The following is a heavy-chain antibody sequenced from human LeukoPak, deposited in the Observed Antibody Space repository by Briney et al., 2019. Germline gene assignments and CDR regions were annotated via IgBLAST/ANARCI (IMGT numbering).Heavy chain of an antibody. V-gene: IGHV3-23*01. Sequence: PGGSLRLSCAASGFTFSSYAMSWVRQAPGKGLEWVSVITGSGGSTYYAGSVKGRFTISRDNSKNTLYLQMSSLRADDTAVYYCAKGGRIEAAGNIDYWGQGTLVTVSS. CDR1: GFTFSSYA. D-gene: IGHD6-13*01. CDR3: AKGGRIEAAGNIDY. CDR2: ITGSGGST. J-gene: IGHJ4*02.